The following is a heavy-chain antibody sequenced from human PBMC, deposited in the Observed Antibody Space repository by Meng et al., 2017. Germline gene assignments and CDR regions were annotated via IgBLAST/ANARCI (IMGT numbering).Heavy chain of an antibody. CDR2: IYYSGST. D-gene: IGHD5-12*01. J-gene: IGHJ5*02. V-gene: IGHV4-31*03. CDR3: ASKGGLSTYNWFDP. Sequence: VKLQQSGPGLVKPSQTLSLTCTVSGGSISSGGYYWSWIRQHPGKGLEWIGYIYYSGSTYYNPSLKSRVTISVDTSKNQFSLKLSSVTAADTAVYYCASKGGLSTYNWFDPWGQGTLVTVSS. CDR1: GGSISSGGYY.